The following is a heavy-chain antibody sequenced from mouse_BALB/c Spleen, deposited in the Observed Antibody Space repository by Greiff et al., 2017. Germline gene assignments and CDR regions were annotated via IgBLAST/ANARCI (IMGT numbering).Heavy chain of an antibody. CDR1: GYSITSDYA. D-gene: IGHD1-2*01. V-gene: IGHV3-2*02. J-gene: IGHJ3*01. Sequence: EVKLMESGPGLVKPSQSLSLTCTVTGYSITSDYAWNWIRQFPGNKLEWMGYISYSGSTSYNPSLKSRISITRDTSKNQFFLQLNSVTTEDTATYYCARRLESWFAYWGQGTLVTVSA. CDR3: ARRLESWFAY. CDR2: ISYSGST.